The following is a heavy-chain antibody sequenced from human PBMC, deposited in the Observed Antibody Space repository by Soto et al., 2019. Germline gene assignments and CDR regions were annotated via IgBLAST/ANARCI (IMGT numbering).Heavy chain of an antibody. CDR3: VNARGNSFSGGFDS. D-gene: IGHD1-26*01. CDR1: GYIFADFA. CDR2: ITSATYGATS. V-gene: IGHV3-49*04. Sequence: GGSLRLSCSGSGYIFADFAVSWVRQAPGKGLEWIAFITSATYGATSEYAASVKGRFTLSRDDSKSIAYLQMNSLQIDDTATYYCVNARGNSFSGGFDSWGQGILVTVSS. J-gene: IGHJ4*02.